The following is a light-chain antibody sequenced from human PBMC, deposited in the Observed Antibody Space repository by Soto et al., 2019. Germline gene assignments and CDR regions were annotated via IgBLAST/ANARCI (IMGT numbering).Light chain of an antibody. CDR2: KAS. J-gene: IGKJ1*01. Sequence: DIQMTQSPSTLSGSVGDRVTITCRASQTISSWLAWYQQKPGKAPKLLIYKASTLKSGVPSRFSGSGSGTEFTLTISSLQPDDFATYYCQQSYSTPWGFGQGTKVDI. V-gene: IGKV1-5*03. CDR3: QQSYSTPWG. CDR1: QTISSW.